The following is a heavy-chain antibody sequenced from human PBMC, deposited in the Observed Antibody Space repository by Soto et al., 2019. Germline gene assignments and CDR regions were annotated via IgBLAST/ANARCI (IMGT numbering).Heavy chain of an antibody. Sequence: QVQLVQSGAEVKKPGSSVKVSCKASGGTFSSYAISWVRQAPGQGLEWMGGIIPIFGTANYAQKFQVSVTMTADESTSTADMELSSLRSEDTAVYYCVRYRSIAARTDAFDIWGQGTMVTVSS. CDR2: IIPIFGTA. CDR3: VRYRSIAARTDAFDI. V-gene: IGHV1-69*01. D-gene: IGHD6-6*01. J-gene: IGHJ3*02. CDR1: GGTFSSYA.